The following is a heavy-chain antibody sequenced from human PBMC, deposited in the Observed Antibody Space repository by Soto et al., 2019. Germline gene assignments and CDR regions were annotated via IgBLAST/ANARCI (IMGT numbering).Heavy chain of an antibody. CDR3: AKVRSIAALVDYYFDY. CDR1: GFTFSRYA. Sequence: GGSLRLSCAASGFTFSRYAMSWVRQAPGEGLEWVSAISGSGGSTYYADSVKGRFTISRDNSKNTLYLQMNSLRAEDTAVYYCAKVRSIAALVDYYFDYWGQGTLVTVSS. V-gene: IGHV3-23*01. J-gene: IGHJ4*02. D-gene: IGHD6-6*01. CDR2: ISGSGGST.